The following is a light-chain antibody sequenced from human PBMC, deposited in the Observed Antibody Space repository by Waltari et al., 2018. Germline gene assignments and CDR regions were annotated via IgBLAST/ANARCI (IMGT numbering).Light chain of an antibody. CDR2: DVT. CDR3: SSHTSSRTRV. J-gene: IGLJ3*02. CDR1: SSDVGAYDY. Sequence: QSALTQPASVSGSPGQSITISCPRTSSDVGAYDYVPWYQKHPGQVPKLMIYDVTYRPSGISNRFSGSKSGITAFLTISGLQAEDEADYYCSSHTSSRTRVFGGGTELTVL. V-gene: IGLV2-14*03.